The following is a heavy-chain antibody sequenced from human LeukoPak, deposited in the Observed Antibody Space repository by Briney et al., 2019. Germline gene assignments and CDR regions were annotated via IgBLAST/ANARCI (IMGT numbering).Heavy chain of an antibody. V-gene: IGHV4-31*03. Sequence: KSSETLSLNCTVSGGSISSGGYYWSWIRQHPGKGLEWIGYIYYSGSTYYNPSLKSRVTISVDTSKNQFSLKLSSVTAADTAVYYCASLDYGDDYFDYWGQGTLVTVSS. CDR1: GGSISSGGYY. J-gene: IGHJ4*02. CDR2: IYYSGST. CDR3: ASLDYGDDYFDY. D-gene: IGHD4-17*01.